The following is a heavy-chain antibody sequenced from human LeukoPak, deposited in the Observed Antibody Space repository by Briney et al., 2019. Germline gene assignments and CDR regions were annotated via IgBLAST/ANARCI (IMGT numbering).Heavy chain of an antibody. V-gene: IGHV4-34*01. J-gene: IGHJ4*02. CDR2: INRSGST. CDR1: GGSFSGYY. CDR3: ARGPLYYCGSGSYFDY. D-gene: IGHD3-10*01. Sequence: SETLSLTCAVYGGSFSGYYWSWIRQPPGKGLEWIGEINRSGSTNYNPSLKSRVTISVDTSKNQFSLKLSSVTAADTAVYYCARGPLYYCGSGSYFDYWGQGTLVTVSS.